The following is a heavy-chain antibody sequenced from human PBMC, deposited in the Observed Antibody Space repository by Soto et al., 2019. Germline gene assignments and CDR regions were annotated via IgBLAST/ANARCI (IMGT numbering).Heavy chain of an antibody. D-gene: IGHD1-7*01. CDR1: GGSFSGYY. Sequence: PSETLSLTCAVYGGSFSGYYWSWIRQPPGKGLEWIGSIYYSGSTYYNPSLKSRVTISVDTSKNQFSLKLSSVTAADTAVYYCARQGGTTLTYYMDVWGKGTTVTVSS. J-gene: IGHJ6*03. V-gene: IGHV4-34*01. CDR3: ARQGGTTLTYYMDV. CDR2: IYYSGST.